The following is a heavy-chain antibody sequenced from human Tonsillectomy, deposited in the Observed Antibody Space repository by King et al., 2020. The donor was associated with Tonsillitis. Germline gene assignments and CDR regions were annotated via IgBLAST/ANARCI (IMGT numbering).Heavy chain of an antibody. CDR1: GFTLSNYG. CDR3: AKENWGLSFDP. V-gene: IGHV3-23*04. J-gene: IGHJ5*02. Sequence: VQLVESGGGLVQPGGSLRLSCAASGFTLSNYGMSWVRQAPGKGLEWVSAISAGAGSTHYADSVKGRFTVSRDTSKNMLYLRMNSLRAEDTAVYYCAKENWGLSFDPWGQGTLVTVSS. CDR2: ISAGAGST. D-gene: IGHD2/OR15-2a*01.